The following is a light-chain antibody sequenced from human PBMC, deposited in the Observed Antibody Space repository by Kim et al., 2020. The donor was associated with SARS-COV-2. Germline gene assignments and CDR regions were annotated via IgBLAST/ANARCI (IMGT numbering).Light chain of an antibody. CDR3: HQYNHWPYT. CDR2: EAS. CDR1: QSLNIN. V-gene: IGKV3-15*01. Sequence: SVSPGERVTLAGRASQSLNINFAWYHQKPGQAPRLLIYEASTRATGIPARISGSGFGTEVTLTISSLQSEDSGVYYCHQYNHWPYTFGQGTKLEIK. J-gene: IGKJ2*01.